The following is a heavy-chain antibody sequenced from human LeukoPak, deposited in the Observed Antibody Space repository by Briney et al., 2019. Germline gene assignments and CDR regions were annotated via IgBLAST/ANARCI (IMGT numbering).Heavy chain of an antibody. V-gene: IGHV6-1*01. CDR2: TNYRSKWYS. J-gene: IGHJ4*02. Sequence: SQTLSLTCAISGDRVSSNSAAWNWIRQSPSRGLEWLGRTNYRSKWYSDYAVSVKSRITINPDTSKNQFSLQLNSVTPEDTAVYYCASDQGYCSGGSCYYFDYWGQGALVTVSS. CDR3: ASDQGYCSGGSCYYFDY. CDR1: GDRVSSNSAA. D-gene: IGHD2-15*01.